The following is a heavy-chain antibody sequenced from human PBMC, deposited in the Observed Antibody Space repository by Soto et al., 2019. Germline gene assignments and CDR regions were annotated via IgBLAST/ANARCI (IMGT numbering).Heavy chain of an antibody. D-gene: IGHD3-10*02. CDR3: ARDGVRARGDYYYGMDV. CDR1: GGSISSGGYY. Sequence: KTSETLSLTCTVSGGSISSGGYYWSWIRQHPGKGLEWIGYIYYSGSTYYNPSLKSRVTISVDTSKNQFSLKLSSVTAADTAVYYCARDGVRARGDYYYGMDVWGQGTTVTVSS. CDR2: IYYSGST. J-gene: IGHJ6*02. V-gene: IGHV4-31*03.